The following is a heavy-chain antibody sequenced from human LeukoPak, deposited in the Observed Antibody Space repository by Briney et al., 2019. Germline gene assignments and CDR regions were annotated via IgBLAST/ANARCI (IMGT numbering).Heavy chain of an antibody. CDR2: MKQDGSER. V-gene: IGHV3-7*01. D-gene: IGHD3-10*01. CDR1: GFTFSGFP. CDR3: ARAGSHWHYVY. Sequence: GGSLRLSCAASGFTFSGFPMSWVRQSPTKGLEWVANMKQDGSERYYVDSVKGRFTISRDNAKNSLSLQMNNLRVEDTAVYYCARAGSHWHYVYWGQGTVVTVSS. J-gene: IGHJ4*02.